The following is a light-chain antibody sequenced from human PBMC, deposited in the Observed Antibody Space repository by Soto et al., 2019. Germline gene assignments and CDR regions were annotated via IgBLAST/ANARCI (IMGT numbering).Light chain of an antibody. CDR3: ASYTITKTWV. CDR1: SSDVGGYNH. Sequence: QAVVTQPASVTGSPGQSITISCTGTSSDVGGYNHVSWYQQHPGTAPKLILYEVANRPSGVSDRFSGSKSVNTASLTISGLQPEDEAEYYCASYTITKTWVFGGGTQLTVL. V-gene: IGLV2-14*03. J-gene: IGLJ3*02. CDR2: EVA.